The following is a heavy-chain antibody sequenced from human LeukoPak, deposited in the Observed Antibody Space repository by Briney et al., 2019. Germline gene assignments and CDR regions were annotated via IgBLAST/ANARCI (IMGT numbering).Heavy chain of an antibody. V-gene: IGHV4-39*01. J-gene: IGHJ5*02. CDR3: ARSLSMAGLT. CDR1: GDSISSSKYY. Sequence: SETLSLTCTVSGDSISSSKYYWGWIRQSPGKGLGWIGSIYKSGSTFYNPSLKSRVIISVDTSRNQFSLKLNSVSAADTAVYYCARSLSMAGLTWGQGTLVAVSS. D-gene: IGHD6-19*01. CDR2: IYKSGST.